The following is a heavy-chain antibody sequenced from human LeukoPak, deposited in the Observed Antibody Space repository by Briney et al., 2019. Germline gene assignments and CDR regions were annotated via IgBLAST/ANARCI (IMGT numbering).Heavy chain of an antibody. D-gene: IGHD4-17*01. J-gene: IGHJ4*02. Sequence: SQTLSLTCTVSGGSISSGDYYWSWIRQPPGKGLEWIGYIYYSGSTYYNPSLKSRVTISVDTSKNQFSLKLSSVTAADTAVYYCARVSDVDYPFDYWGQGTLVTVSS. V-gene: IGHV4-30-4*08. CDR2: IYYSGST. CDR1: GGSISSGDYY. CDR3: ARVSDVDYPFDY.